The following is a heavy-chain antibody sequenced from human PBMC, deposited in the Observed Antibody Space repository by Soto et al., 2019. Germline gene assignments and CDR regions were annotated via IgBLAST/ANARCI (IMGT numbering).Heavy chain of an antibody. D-gene: IGHD3-10*01. CDR3: ARTPWFGELLSPWFDP. J-gene: IGHJ5*02. Sequence: GGSLRLSCAASGFTVSSNYMSWVRQAPGKGLEWVSVIYSGGSTYYADSVKGRFTISRDNSKNTLYLQMNSLRAEDTAVYYCARTPWFGELLSPWFDPWGQGTLVTVSS. CDR1: GFTVSSNY. V-gene: IGHV3-53*01. CDR2: IYSGGST.